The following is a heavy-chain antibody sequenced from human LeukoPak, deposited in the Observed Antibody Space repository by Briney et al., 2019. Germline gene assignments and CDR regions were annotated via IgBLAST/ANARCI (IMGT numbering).Heavy chain of an antibody. V-gene: IGHV3-48*04. J-gene: IGHJ6*02. CDR1: GFTFSSYA. Sequence: GGSLRLSCAASGFTFSSYAMSWVRQAPGKGLEWVSYISSSGSTIYYADSVKGRFTISRDNAKNSLYLQMNSLRAEDTAVYYCARDLVATISNGMDVWGQGTTVTVSS. D-gene: IGHD5-12*01. CDR2: ISSSGSTI. CDR3: ARDLVATISNGMDV.